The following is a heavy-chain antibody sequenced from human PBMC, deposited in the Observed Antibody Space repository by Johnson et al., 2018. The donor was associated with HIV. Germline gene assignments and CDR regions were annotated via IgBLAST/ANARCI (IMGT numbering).Heavy chain of an antibody. CDR2: IHYDGNNK. CDR1: AFTFSSYA. V-gene: IGHV3-30*02. Sequence: QVQLVESGGGVVQPGRSLRLSCAASAFTFSSYAIHWVRQAPGKGLEWVAFIHYDGNNKYYADSVKGRFTIYRDNSKNTLYLQMNSLRAEDTAVYYCAKDLSSGWYHAFDIWGQGTMVTVSS. J-gene: IGHJ3*02. CDR3: AKDLSSGWYHAFDI. D-gene: IGHD6-19*01.